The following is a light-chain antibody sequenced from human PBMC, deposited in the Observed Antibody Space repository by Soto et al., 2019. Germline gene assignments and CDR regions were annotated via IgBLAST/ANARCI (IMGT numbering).Light chain of an antibody. V-gene: IGLV2-14*03. Sequence: QSLLTQPASVSGSPGQSITISCTGTSSDVGAYEYVSWYQQHPGKAPKLLIYDVSNRPSGVSTRFSGSKSGNTACLTISGLQAEDEGDYYCTSYTSRRLYVFGSGTKVPVL. J-gene: IGLJ1*01. CDR2: DVS. CDR1: SSDVGAYEY. CDR3: TSYTSRRLYV.